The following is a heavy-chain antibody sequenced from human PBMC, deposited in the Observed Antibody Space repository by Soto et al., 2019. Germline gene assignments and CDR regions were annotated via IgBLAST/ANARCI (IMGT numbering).Heavy chain of an antibody. J-gene: IGHJ6*02. D-gene: IGHD1-20*01. CDR1: GDSVSNYY. V-gene: IGHV4-4*07. Sequence: SETLSLTCTVSGDSVSNYYWSWIRQPAGRGLEWIGRVYSSGATNYNPSLNGRVTMSVDTSRNQFSLRLSSVTAADTAIYYCTKGPNWNYYYYGVDVWRQGTAVTVSS. CDR2: VYSSGAT. CDR3: TKGPNWNYYYYGVDV.